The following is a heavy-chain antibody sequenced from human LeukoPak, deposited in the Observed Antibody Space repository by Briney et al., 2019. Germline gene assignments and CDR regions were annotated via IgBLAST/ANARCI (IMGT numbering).Heavy chain of an antibody. CDR2: INHSGST. D-gene: IGHD3-10*01. J-gene: IGHJ6*03. V-gene: IGHV4-4*02. Sequence: SGTLSLTCAVSGGSISSSNWWSWVRQPPGKGLEWIGEINHSGSTNYNPSLKSRVTISVDTSKNQFSLKLSSVTAADTAVYYCARLGVRGVIWRWGDYYMDVWGKGTTVTISS. CDR3: ARLGVRGVIWRWGDYYMDV. CDR1: GGSISSSNW.